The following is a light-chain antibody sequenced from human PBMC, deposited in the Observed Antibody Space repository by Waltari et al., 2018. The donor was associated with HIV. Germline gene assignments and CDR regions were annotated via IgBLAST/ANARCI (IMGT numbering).Light chain of an antibody. CDR1: QSVSSSY. CDR2: GAS. CDR3: QQYGGSASWT. Sequence: EIVLTQSPGTLSLSPGERATLSCRASQSVSSSYLAWYQQKPGQAPRLLIYGASSRATGIPDRFSGSGSGTDFTLTFSRLEPEDFAVYYCQQYGGSASWTFGQGTKVEIK. J-gene: IGKJ1*01. V-gene: IGKV3-20*01.